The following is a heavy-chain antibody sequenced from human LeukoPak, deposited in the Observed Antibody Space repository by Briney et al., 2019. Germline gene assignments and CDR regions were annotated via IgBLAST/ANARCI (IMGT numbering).Heavy chain of an antibody. Sequence: PGGSLRLSCAASGFTFSSYSMNWVRQAPGKGLEWVSSISSSSSYIYYADSVKGRFTISRDNAKNSLYLQMNSLRAEDTAVYYCARVRVGGSGSYYGVDYWGQGTLVTVSS. CDR3: ARVRVGGSGSYYGVDY. CDR1: GFTFSSYS. D-gene: IGHD3-10*01. CDR2: ISSSSSYI. V-gene: IGHV3-21*01. J-gene: IGHJ4*02.